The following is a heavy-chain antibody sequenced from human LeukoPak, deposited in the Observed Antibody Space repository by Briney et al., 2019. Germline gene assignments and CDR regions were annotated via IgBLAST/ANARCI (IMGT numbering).Heavy chain of an antibody. CDR2: IYPGDSDT. V-gene: IGHV5-51*01. J-gene: IGHJ5*02. CDR3: AIRGLGGYSSSWPKDSNWFDP. D-gene: IGHD6-13*01. Sequence: GESLKISCKGSGYSFTSYWIGWGRQMPGKGLEWMGIIYPGDSDTRYSPSFQGQVTISADKSISTAYLQWSSLKASDTAMYYCAIRGLGGYSSSWPKDSNWFDPWGQGTLVTVSS. CDR1: GYSFTSYW.